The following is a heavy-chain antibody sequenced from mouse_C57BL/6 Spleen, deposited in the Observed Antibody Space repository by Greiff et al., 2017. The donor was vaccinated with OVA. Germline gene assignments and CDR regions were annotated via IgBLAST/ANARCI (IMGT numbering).Heavy chain of an antibody. Sequence: EVKVVESGPELVKPGASVKISCKASGYSFTDYNMNWVKQSNGKSLEWIGVINPNYGTTSYNQKFKGKATLTVDQSSSTAYMQLNSLTSEDSAVYYCARYSLTGTFAYWGQGTLVTVSA. CDR1: GYSFTDYN. V-gene: IGHV1-39*01. CDR3: ARYSLTGTFAY. J-gene: IGHJ3*01. CDR2: INPNYGTT. D-gene: IGHD4-1*01.